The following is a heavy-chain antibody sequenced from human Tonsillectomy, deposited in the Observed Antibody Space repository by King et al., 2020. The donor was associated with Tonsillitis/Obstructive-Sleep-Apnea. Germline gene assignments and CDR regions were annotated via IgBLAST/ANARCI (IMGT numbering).Heavy chain of an antibody. D-gene: IGHD5-12*01. CDR2: IWYDGSNK. Sequence: QLVQSGGGVVQPGRSLRLSCAASGFTFSSYGMHWVRQAPGKGLGWVAVIWYDGSNKYYADSVKGRFTISRDNSKNTLYLQMNSLRAEDTAVYYCARENSGYDYGRDYYYYMDVWGKGTTVTVSS. J-gene: IGHJ6*03. CDR1: GFTFSSYG. V-gene: IGHV3-33*01. CDR3: ARENSGYDYGRDYYYYMDV.